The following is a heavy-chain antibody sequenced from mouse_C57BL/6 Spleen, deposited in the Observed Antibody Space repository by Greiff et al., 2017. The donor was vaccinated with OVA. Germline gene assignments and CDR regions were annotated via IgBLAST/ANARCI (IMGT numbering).Heavy chain of an antibody. V-gene: IGHV1-19*01. CDR2: INPYNGGT. D-gene: IGHD1-1*01. CDR1: GYTFTDYY. J-gene: IGHJ4*01. Sequence: EVQLQQSGPVLVKPGASVKMSCKASGYTFTDYYMNWVKQSHGKSLEWIGVINPYNGGTSYNQKFKGKATLTVDKSSSTAYMELNSLTSEDSAVYYCARSTLLLRWAMDYWGQGTSVTVSS. CDR3: ARSTLLLRWAMDY.